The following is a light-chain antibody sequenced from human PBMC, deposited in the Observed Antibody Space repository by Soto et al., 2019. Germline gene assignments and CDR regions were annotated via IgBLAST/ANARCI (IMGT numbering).Light chain of an antibody. J-gene: IGKJ5*01. CDR3: QQYHNWPIT. V-gene: IGKV3D-7*01. CDR2: GAS. CDR1: QSVSSSY. Sequence: PGEIVTLSCSASQSVSSSYLTWYQQKTGQAPRLLIYGASTRATGIPARFSGSGSGTDFNLTISSLQTEDFAVYYCQQYHNWPITFGQGTRLEIK.